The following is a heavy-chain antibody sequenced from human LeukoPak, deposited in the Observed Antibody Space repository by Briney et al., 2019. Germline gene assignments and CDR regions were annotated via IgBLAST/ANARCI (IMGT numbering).Heavy chain of an antibody. CDR2: IIPIFGTA. J-gene: IGHJ4*02. V-gene: IGHV1-69*05. CDR3: ARALYRDTATYYFDY. CDR1: GGTFSSYA. Sequence: SVKVSCKASGGTFSSYAISWVRQAPGQGLEWMGGIIPIFGTANYAQKFQGRVTITTDESMSTAYMELSSLRSEDTAVYYCARALYRDTATYYFDYWGQGTLVTVSS. D-gene: IGHD5-18*01.